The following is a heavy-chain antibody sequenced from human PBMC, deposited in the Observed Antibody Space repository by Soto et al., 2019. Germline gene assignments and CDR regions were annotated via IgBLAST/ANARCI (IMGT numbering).Heavy chain of an antibody. CDR3: ARVPINFEGAFDI. D-gene: IGHD3-9*01. V-gene: IGHV1-18*01. CDR2: ISAYNGNT. CDR1: GYTFTSYG. Sequence: ASVKVSCKASGYTFTSYGISWVRQPPGQGLEWMGWISAYNGNTNYAKKLQGRVTMTTDTSTSTAYMELRSLRSDDSAVYYCARVPINFEGAFDIWGQGTMVTVSS. J-gene: IGHJ3*02.